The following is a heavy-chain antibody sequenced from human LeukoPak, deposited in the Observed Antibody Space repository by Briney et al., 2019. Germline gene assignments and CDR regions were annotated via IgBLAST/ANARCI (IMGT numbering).Heavy chain of an antibody. CDR3: AHPTEYSSSWYGNWFDP. D-gene: IGHD6-13*01. V-gene: IGHV3-23*01. J-gene: IGHJ5*02. CDR2: ISGSGGST. CDR1: EFSVGSNY. Sequence: GGSLRLSCAASEFSVGSNYMTWVRQAPGKGLEWVSAISGSGGSTYYADSVKGRFTISRDNSKNTLYLQMNSLRAEDTAVYYCAHPTEYSSSWYGNWFDPWGQGALVTVSS.